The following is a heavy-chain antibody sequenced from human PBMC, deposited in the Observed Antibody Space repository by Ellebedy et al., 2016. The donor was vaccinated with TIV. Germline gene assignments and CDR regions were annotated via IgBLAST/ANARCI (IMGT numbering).Heavy chain of an antibody. Sequence: GESLKISCKGSGYSFTSYWIGWVRQMPGKGLEWMGIIYPGDSDTRYSPSFQGQVTISADKSISTAYLQWSSLKASDTAMYYCARLSVATMVRGVIRGHFDYWGQGTLVTVSS. CDR1: GYSFTSYW. CDR3: ARLSVATMVRGVIRGHFDY. CDR2: IYPGDSDT. J-gene: IGHJ4*02. D-gene: IGHD3-10*01. V-gene: IGHV5-51*01.